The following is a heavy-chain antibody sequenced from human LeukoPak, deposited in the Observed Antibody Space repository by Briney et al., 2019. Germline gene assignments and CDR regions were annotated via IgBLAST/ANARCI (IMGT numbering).Heavy chain of an antibody. CDR2: INSDGSST. CDR1: GFTFSSYW. J-gene: IGHJ5*02. D-gene: IGHD3-22*01. V-gene: IGHV3-74*01. Sequence: GGSLRLSCAASGFTFSSYWMHWVRQAPGKGLVWVSRINSDGSSTSYADSVKGRFTISRDNAKNTLYMQMNSLRAEDTAVYYCARGGWTYYYDSSGYEWYNWFDPWGQGTLVTVSS. CDR3: ARGGWTYYYDSSGYEWYNWFDP.